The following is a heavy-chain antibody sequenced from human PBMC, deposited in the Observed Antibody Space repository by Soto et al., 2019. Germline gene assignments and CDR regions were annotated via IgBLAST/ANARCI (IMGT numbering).Heavy chain of an antibody. CDR2: IDWDDDK. Sequence: PTLVNPSQTLTLTCTFSGFSLTTYGMRVSWIRQTPGKALEWLARIDWDDDKFYSTSLKTRLTISKDTPKNQVVLTLTNMEPVDTGTYYCARDYGGNSQLDPWGPGTLVTVSS. CDR3: ARDYGGNSQLDP. D-gene: IGHD4-17*01. V-gene: IGHV2-70*04. CDR1: GFSLTTYGMR. J-gene: IGHJ5*02.